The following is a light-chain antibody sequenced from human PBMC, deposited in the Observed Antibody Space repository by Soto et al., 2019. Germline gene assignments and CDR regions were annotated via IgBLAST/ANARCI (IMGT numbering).Light chain of an antibody. V-gene: IGLV2-14*03. CDR2: EVS. CDR3: ASHANSNTL. CDR1: SSDIGGYDY. J-gene: IGLJ2*01. Sequence: QSALTQPASVSGSPGQSITISCTGHSSDIGGYDYVSWYQQHPGKPPKLMIYEVSNRPSGISSRFSGSKSGNTASLTISELQPEDEADYYCASHANSNTLFGGGTKLTVL.